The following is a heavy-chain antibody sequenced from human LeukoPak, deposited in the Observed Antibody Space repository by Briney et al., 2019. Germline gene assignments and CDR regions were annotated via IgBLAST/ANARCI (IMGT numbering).Heavy chain of an antibody. V-gene: IGHV4-34*01. Sequence: SETLSLTCAVYGGSFSGYYWSWIRQPPGKGLEWIGEINHSGSTNYNPSLKSRVTISVDTSKNQFSLKLSSVTAADTAVYYCARQPAGIVVVPAAIGGGFDYWGQGTLVTVSS. CDR3: ARQPAGIVVVPAAIGGGFDY. CDR1: GGSFSGYY. D-gene: IGHD2-2*01. CDR2: INHSGST. J-gene: IGHJ4*02.